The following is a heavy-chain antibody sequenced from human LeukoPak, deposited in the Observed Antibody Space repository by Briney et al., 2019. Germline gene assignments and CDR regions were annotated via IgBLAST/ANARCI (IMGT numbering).Heavy chain of an antibody. CDR1: GFTFSSYS. V-gene: IGHV3-48*01. D-gene: IGHD6-25*01. Sequence: GGSLRLSCAASGFTFSSYSMNWVRQGPGKGLEWVSYISSSSSTIYYADSVKGRFTISRDNAKNSLYLQMNSLRAEDTAVYYCARDPGRLYFDYWGQGTLVTVSS. J-gene: IGHJ4*02. CDR2: ISSSSSTI. CDR3: ARDPGRLYFDY.